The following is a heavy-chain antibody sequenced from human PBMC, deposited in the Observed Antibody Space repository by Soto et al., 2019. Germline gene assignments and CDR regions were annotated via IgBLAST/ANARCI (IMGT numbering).Heavy chain of an antibody. CDR2: IYYSGTT. V-gene: IGHV4-61*01. J-gene: IGHJ4*02. CDR1: GDSVSNDNYY. D-gene: IGHD3-16*01. CDR3: ARSPRGRTAFTFDY. Sequence: SETLSLTCAVSGDSVSNDNYYWSWIRQPPGKGLEWIGYIYYSGTTNYNSYLKSRLSLSVDMSKNQFSLKLASVTAADTAVYFCARSPRGRTAFTFDYWGRGALVTVSS.